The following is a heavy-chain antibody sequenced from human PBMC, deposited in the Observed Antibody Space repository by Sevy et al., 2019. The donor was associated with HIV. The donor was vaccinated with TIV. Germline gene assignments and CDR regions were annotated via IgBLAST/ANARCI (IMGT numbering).Heavy chain of an antibody. CDR3: ARSYGSGNYYGY. CDR2: ISAYDGNT. Sequence: ASVKVSSKASGYTFISYAINWVRQAPGQGLEWMGWISAYDGNTNYAQKLQGRVTMTTDTSSSTAYMELRSLRSDDTAVYYCARSYGSGNYYGYWVQGTLVTVSS. J-gene: IGHJ4*02. V-gene: IGHV1-18*01. CDR1: GYTFISYA. D-gene: IGHD3-10*01.